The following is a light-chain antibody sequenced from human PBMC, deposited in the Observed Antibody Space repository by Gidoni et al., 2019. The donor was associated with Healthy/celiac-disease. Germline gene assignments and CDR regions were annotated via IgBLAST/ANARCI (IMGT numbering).Light chain of an antibody. CDR2: DVS. CDR3: CSYAGSVV. CDR1: SSDVGGYNY. J-gene: IGLJ2*01. Sequence: QSALTQPRSVSGSPGQSVTISCTGTSSDVGGYNYVSWYQQHPGTAPKLMIDDVSKRPSGVPERFPGSKSGNTASLTISGLQAEDEADYYCCSYAGSVVFGGGTKLTVL. V-gene: IGLV2-11*01.